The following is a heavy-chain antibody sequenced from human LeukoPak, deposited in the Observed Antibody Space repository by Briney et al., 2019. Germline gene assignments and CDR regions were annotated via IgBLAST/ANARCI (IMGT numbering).Heavy chain of an antibody. J-gene: IGHJ4*02. V-gene: IGHV6-1*01. CDR1: GDSVSINSAA. CDR3: AREEAAAGDNYFDY. D-gene: IGHD6-13*01. CDR2: TYQRCKWYN. Sequence: SPTLSLTFAISGDSVSINSAAWNWLRQSPWRGLEWLGSTYQRCKWYNDDPVAEKSLITSNANTSKNEFSLQLNSGTPEETAVYYCAREEAAAGDNYFDYWVQGTLVTVSS.